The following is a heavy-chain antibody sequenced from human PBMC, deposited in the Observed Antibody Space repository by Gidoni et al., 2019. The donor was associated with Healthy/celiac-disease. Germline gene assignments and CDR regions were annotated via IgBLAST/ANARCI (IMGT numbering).Heavy chain of an antibody. CDR2: IFSNDEK. J-gene: IGHJ6*02. V-gene: IGHV2-26*01. D-gene: IGHD6-6*01. Sequence: ALEWLAHIFSNDEKSYSISLKSRLTISKDTSKSQVILSMTNMDPVDTATYYCARIRSTAARPGHNYGMDVWGQGTTVTVSS. CDR3: ARIRSTAARPGHNYGMDV.